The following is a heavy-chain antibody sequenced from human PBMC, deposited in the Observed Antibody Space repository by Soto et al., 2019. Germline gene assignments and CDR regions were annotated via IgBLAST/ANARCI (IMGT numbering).Heavy chain of an antibody. CDR3: ARWDYDSSGYDAFDI. V-gene: IGHV3-33*01. J-gene: IGHJ3*02. D-gene: IGHD3-22*01. Sequence: PGGSLRLSCAASGFTFSSYGMHWVRQAPGKGLEWVAVIWYDGSNKYYADSVKGRFTISRDNSKNTLYLQMNSLRAKDTAVYYCARWDYDSSGYDAFDIWGQGTMVTVSS. CDR2: IWYDGSNK. CDR1: GFTFSSYG.